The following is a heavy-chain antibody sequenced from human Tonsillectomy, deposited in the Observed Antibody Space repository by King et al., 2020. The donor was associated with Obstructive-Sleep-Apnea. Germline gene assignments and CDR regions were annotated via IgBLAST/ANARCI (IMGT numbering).Heavy chain of an antibody. CDR2: ISWDGDTT. V-gene: IGHV3-43*01. Sequence: VQLVESGGVVVQPGGSLRLSCAASGFTFDDYTMHWVRQTPGKGLEWVFLISWDGDTTYYADSLKGRFTISRDNSKNSLYLQMNSLRTEDTALYYCATTMVRGVSGGGAFDIWGQGTMVTVSS. D-gene: IGHD3-10*01. J-gene: IGHJ3*02. CDR1: GFTFDDYT. CDR3: ATTMVRGVSGGGAFDI.